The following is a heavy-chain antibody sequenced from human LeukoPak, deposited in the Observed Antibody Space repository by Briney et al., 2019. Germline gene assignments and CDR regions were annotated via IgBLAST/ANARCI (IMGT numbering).Heavy chain of an antibody. CDR3: AKARRSPTLLRFLEWNIRADY. CDR1: GFTFSSYA. Sequence: GGSLRLSCAASGFTFSSYAMSWVRQAPGKGLEWVSAISGSGGSTYYADSVKGRFTISRDNSKNTLYLQMNSLRAEDTAVYYCAKARRSPTLLRFLEWNIRADYWGQGTLVTVSS. CDR2: ISGSGGST. V-gene: IGHV3-23*01. D-gene: IGHD3-3*01. J-gene: IGHJ4*02.